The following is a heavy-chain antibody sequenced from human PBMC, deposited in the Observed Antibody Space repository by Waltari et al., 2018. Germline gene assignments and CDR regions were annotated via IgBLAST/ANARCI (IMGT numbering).Heavy chain of an antibody. CDR2: ISISSSYI. CDR1: GFTLSSYS. J-gene: IGHJ4*02. Sequence: EVQLVESGGGLVKPGGSLRLSCAASGFTLSSYSMNWVRQAPGKGLEWVSSISISSSYISYADSVKGRFTISRDNAKNSLYLQMNSLRAEDTAVYYCVRYSSGSFDWGQGTLVTVSS. V-gene: IGHV3-21*01. D-gene: IGHD6-19*01. CDR3: VRYSSGSFD.